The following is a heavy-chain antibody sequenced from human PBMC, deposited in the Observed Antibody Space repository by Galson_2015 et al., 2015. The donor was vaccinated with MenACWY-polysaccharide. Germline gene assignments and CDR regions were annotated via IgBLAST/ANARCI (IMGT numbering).Heavy chain of an antibody. Sequence: SLRLSCAASGFTFSNYGMAWVRQAPGKGLDWVSAMSRSGTTYYAASVKGRFTISRDNSKNTLYLQMNSLRVEDTAVYYCAREGFCNDGTCYFYDYWGQGTLVTVSS. CDR2: MSRSGTT. D-gene: IGHD2-15*01. V-gene: IGHV3-23*01. J-gene: IGHJ4*02. CDR3: AREGFCNDGTCYFYDY. CDR1: GFTFSNYG.